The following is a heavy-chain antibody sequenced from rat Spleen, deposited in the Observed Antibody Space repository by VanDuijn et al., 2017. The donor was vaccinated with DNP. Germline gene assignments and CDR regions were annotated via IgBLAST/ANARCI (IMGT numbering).Heavy chain of an antibody. D-gene: IGHD1-6*01. CDR1: GFTFSDYY. Sequence: EVQLVESGGGLVQPGRSLKLSCAASGFTFSDYYMAWVRQAPPKSLEWVATISTGGGNTYYRDSVKGRFTISRATAKSSLYLQMNSLKSEDTATYYCTRGVYYGSSWAFDYWGHGVMVTVSS. J-gene: IGHJ2*01. V-gene: IGHV5-25*01. CDR2: ISTGGGNT. CDR3: TRGVYYGSSWAFDY.